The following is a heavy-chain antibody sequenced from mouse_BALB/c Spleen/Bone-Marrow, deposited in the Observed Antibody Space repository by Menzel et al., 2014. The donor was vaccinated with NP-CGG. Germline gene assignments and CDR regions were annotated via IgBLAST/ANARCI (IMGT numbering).Heavy chain of an antibody. CDR3: ARLGYRYGYWFFDV. V-gene: IGHV14-3*02. CDR1: GFNTKDTY. J-gene: IGHJ1*01. CDR2: IDPANGYT. Sequence: VHVKQSGAELVKPGASVKLSCTASGFNTKDTYMHWVKQRPEQGLEWIGRIDPANGYTKYYPKFQGKATITADTSSNTAYLQLSSLTSEDTAVYYCARLGYRYGYWFFDVWGAGTTVTVSS. D-gene: IGHD2-14*01.